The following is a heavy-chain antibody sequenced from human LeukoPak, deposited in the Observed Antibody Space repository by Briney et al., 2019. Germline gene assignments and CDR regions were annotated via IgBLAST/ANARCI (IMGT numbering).Heavy chain of an antibody. CDR3: ANPDRGYYGSGSYYNGDY. Sequence: GGSLRLSCAASGFTFSSYAMSWVRQAPGKGLEWVSAISGSGGSTYYADSVKGRFTISRDNSKNTLYLQMNSLRAVDTAVYYCANPDRGYYGSGSYYNGDYWGQGTLVTVSS. D-gene: IGHD3-10*01. J-gene: IGHJ4*02. CDR1: GFTFSSYA. CDR2: ISGSGGST. V-gene: IGHV3-23*01.